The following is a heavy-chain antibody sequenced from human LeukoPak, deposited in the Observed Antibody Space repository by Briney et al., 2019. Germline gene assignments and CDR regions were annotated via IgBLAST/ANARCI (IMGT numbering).Heavy chain of an antibody. CDR2: IKSKTDGGTT. J-gene: IGHJ4*02. CDR3: TTGTWIQLWLPDY. V-gene: IGHV3-15*01. D-gene: IGHD5-18*01. Sequence: GGSLRLSCAASGFTFSNACMTWVRQAPGTGLEWVGHIKSKTDGGTTDFAAPVKGRFTISRDDSKNTLFLQMNSLKTEDTAVYYCTTGTWIQLWLPDYWGQGTLVTVSS. CDR1: GFTFSNAC.